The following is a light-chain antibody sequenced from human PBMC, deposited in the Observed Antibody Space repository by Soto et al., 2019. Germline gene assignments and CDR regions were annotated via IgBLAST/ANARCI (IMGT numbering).Light chain of an antibody. CDR1: QDITNY. J-gene: IGKJ4*01. CDR3: QQSDDLPLT. V-gene: IGKV1-33*01. Sequence: DIQITQSPSSLSSSVLERFSITCQASQDITNYLSWYQQKPGEAPKLLIYDASNLEVGVPSRFSGRGSGTDFTLTISSLQPEDIATYFCQQSDDLPLTFGGGTKVDIK. CDR2: DAS.